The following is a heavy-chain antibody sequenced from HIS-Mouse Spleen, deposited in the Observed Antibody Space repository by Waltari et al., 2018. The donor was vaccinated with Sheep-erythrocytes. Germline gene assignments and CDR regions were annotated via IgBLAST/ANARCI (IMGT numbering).Heavy chain of an antibody. CDR3: AKGDAMVYDAFDI. J-gene: IGHJ3*02. CDR2: ISYDGSNK. Sequence: ASGFTFRSYGMHWVRQAPGKGLEWVAVISYDGSNKYYADSVKGRFTISRDNSKNTLYLQMNSLRAEDTAVYYCAKGDAMVYDAFDIWGQGTMVTVSS. V-gene: IGHV3-30*18. CDR1: GFTFRSYG. D-gene: IGHD2-8*01.